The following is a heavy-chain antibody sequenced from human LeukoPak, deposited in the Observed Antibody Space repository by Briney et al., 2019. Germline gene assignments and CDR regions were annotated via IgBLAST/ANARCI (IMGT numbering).Heavy chain of an antibody. CDR1: GFNLDDYA. Sequence: GGSLRLSCTSSGFNLDDYAIHWVRQAPGKGLEWLSLINWDGGRTYYAESVKGRFAVSRDNNMNSVYLQMNSLRGEDSALYYCVKDMWTVEAGGPFDFWGQGTLVTVSS. CDR3: VKDMWTVEAGGPFDF. D-gene: IGHD1-14*01. V-gene: IGHV3-43D*03. CDR2: INWDGGRT. J-gene: IGHJ4*02.